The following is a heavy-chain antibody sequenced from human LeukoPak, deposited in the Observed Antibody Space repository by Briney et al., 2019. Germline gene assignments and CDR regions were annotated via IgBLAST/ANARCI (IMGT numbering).Heavy chain of an antibody. Sequence: SETLSLTCTVSGGSISSYYWSWNRQPPGKGLEGIGYIYYSGSTNYNPSLKSRVTISVDTSKNQFSLKLSSVTAADTAVYYCARVGYYDSSGYYGAFDIWGQGTMVTVSS. D-gene: IGHD3-22*01. CDR1: GGSISSYY. J-gene: IGHJ3*02. V-gene: IGHV4-59*01. CDR3: ARVGYYDSSGYYGAFDI. CDR2: IYYSGST.